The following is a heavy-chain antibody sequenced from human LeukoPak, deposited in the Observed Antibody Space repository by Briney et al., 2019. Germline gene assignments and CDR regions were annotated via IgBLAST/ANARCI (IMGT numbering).Heavy chain of an antibody. J-gene: IGHJ5*02. D-gene: IGHD6-13*01. CDR2: IYTSGST. CDR3: ARGSQYSSSFMIDP. V-gene: IGHV4-61*02. CDR1: GGSISSGSYH. Sequence: KPSQTLSLTCTVSGGSISSGSYHWSWIPQPAGKGLEWIGRIYTSGSTTYNPSLKSRVTISVDTSKNQFSLRLSSVTAADTAVYYCARGSQYSSSFMIDPWGQGTLVTVSS.